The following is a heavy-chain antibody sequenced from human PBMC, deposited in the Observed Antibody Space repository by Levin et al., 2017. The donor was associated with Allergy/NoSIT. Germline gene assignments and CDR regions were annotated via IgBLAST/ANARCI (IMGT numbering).Heavy chain of an antibody. CDR3: ARDRAEYDILTGYLN. CDR1: GFNVRSSY. J-gene: IGHJ4*02. D-gene: IGHD3-9*01. CDR2: IYSDGTT. V-gene: IGHV3-53*01. Sequence: GGSLRLSCAASGFNVRSSYMSWVRQSPRKGLEWVSMIYSDGTTLYADSVKGRFTISRDTSKNTVYPQMNSLRADDTAKYYCARDRAEYDILTGYLNWGQGTLVTVSS.